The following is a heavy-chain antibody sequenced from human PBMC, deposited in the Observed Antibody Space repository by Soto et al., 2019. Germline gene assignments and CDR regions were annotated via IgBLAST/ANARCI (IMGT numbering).Heavy chain of an antibody. V-gene: IGHV4-31*03. CDR2: IYYSGRT. J-gene: IGHJ4*02. CDR3: ARLEYSSSSANY. Sequence: SEPLSLTCPVSGLYISSGRYCWSWIRQHPGKGLEWIGNIYYSGRTYYNPSLKSRVILSVDTSKNHFSLTLRSVTAADTAVYYCARLEYSSSSANYWGQGTLVNVSA. CDR1: GLYISSGRYC. D-gene: IGHD6-6*01.